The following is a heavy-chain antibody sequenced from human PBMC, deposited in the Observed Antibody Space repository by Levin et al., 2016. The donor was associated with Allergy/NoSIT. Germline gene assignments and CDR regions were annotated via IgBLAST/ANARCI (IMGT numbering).Heavy chain of an antibody. D-gene: IGHD3-22*01. CDR1: GFTFSGYY. V-gene: IGHV3-74*03. CDR3: ARDETESPRSLSDTSGYYSHGAFDV. J-gene: IGHJ3*01. Sequence: GGSLRLSCAASGFTFSGYYMQWVRQAPGKGLMWVSRINADGSSTTYADSVRGRFTISRDNAKNSLHLQMNSLRVEDTAVYYCARDETESPRSLSDTSGYYSHGAFDVWGQGTVVTVSS. CDR2: INADGSST.